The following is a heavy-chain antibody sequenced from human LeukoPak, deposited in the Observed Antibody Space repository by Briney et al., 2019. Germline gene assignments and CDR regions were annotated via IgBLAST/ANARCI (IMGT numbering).Heavy chain of an antibody. J-gene: IGHJ4*02. V-gene: IGHV4-39*01. Sequence: SETLSLTCTVSGGSISSSSYYWGWIRQPPGKGLEWIGSIYYSGSTYYNPSLKSRVIISVDTSKNQFSLKLSSVTAADTAVYYCASGGFGEVEYYFDYWGQGTLVTVSS. CDR3: ASGGFGEVEYYFDY. D-gene: IGHD3-10*01. CDR2: IYYSGST. CDR1: GGSISSSSYY.